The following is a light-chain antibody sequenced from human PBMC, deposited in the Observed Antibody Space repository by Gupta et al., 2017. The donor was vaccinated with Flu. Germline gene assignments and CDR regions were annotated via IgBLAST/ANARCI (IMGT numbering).Light chain of an antibody. V-gene: IGKV3-20*01. CDR2: GAS. CDR1: QSVTSNY. J-gene: IGKJ5*01. Sequence: EVVLTQSPGTLSLSPGERATLSCRASQSVTSNYLAWYQQKPGQTPRLLIYGASSRANGLPDRFSGSGSGTEFTLTISRREPEDFAVYYCQQYGGVPFTFGQGTRVEI. CDR3: QQYGGVPFT.